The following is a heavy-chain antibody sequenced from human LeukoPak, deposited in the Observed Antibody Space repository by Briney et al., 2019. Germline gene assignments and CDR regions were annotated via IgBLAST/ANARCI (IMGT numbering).Heavy chain of an antibody. Sequence: GGSLTLSCAASGFTFSSYAMSWVRQAPGKGLGWVSAISGSCGSTYYADSVKGRSTISRDNSKTTLYLQMNSLRAEDTAVYYCAKSGXYRAPGMGYWGQGTLVTVS. CDR3: AKSGXYRAPGMGY. CDR1: GFTFSSYA. CDR2: ISGSCGST. J-gene: IGHJ4*02. V-gene: IGHV3-23*01. D-gene: IGHD1-14*01.